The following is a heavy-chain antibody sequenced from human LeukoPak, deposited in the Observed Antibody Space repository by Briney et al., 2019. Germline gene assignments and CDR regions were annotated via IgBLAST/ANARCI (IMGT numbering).Heavy chain of an antibody. Sequence: PGGSLRLSCAASGFTFSHYGMHWVRQAPGKGLEWVAVISYDGSSKYYADSVKGRFTISRDNSKNTLYLQMNSLRAEDTAVYYCAKELPEGYCSGGSCYSGDYWGQGTLVTVSS. V-gene: IGHV3-30*18. CDR3: AKELPEGYCSGGSCYSGDY. CDR1: GFTFSHYG. D-gene: IGHD2-15*01. CDR2: ISYDGSSK. J-gene: IGHJ4*02.